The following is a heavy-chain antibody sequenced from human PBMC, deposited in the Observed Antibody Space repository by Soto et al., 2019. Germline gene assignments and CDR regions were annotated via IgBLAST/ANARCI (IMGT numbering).Heavy chain of an antibody. Sequence: PGGSLRLSCAASGFTFSSYSMNWVRQAPGKGLEWVSSIGSGSTYIHYADSVKGRFTISRDSAKNSLYLQMNSLRAEDTAVYYCARVYQLFDYWGKGTLVTVSS. D-gene: IGHD2-2*01. V-gene: IGHV3-21*01. J-gene: IGHJ4*02. CDR1: GFTFSSYS. CDR2: IGSGSTYI. CDR3: ARVYQLFDY.